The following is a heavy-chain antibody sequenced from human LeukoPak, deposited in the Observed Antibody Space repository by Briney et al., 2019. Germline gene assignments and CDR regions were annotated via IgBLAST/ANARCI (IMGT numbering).Heavy chain of an antibody. CDR2: VYHSGGA. Sequence: SETLSLTCAVSGASIASHSWWSWVRQPPGKGLEWIGEVYHSGGANYKPSLKSRVTISEDTSRNHFSLKLTSVTAADTAVYFCAYNRNFALDNWGQGTLVTVSS. CDR3: AYNRNFALDN. V-gene: IGHV4/OR15-8*01. J-gene: IGHJ4*01. D-gene: IGHD1-14*01. CDR1: GASIASHSW.